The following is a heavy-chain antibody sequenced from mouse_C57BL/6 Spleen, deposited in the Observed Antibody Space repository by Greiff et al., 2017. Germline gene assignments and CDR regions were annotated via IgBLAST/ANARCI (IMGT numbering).Heavy chain of an antibody. J-gene: IGHJ4*01. Sequence: VQLQQSGAELVKPGASVKISCKASGYAFSSYWMNWVKQRPGKGLEWIGQIYPGDGDTNYNGKFKGKATLTADKSSSTAYMQLSSLTSEDSAVYFCARSHYYGSSYVGYAMDYWGQGTSVTVSS. CDR2: IYPGDGDT. D-gene: IGHD1-1*01. V-gene: IGHV1-80*01. CDR3: ARSHYYGSSYVGYAMDY. CDR1: GYAFSSYW.